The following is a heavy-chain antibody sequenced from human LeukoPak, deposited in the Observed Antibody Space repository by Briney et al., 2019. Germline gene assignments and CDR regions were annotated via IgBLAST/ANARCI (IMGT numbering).Heavy chain of an antibody. CDR3: AKERPWDDILTGYSDG. Sequence: GGSLRLSCAASGFTFSSYSMNWVRQAPGKGLEWVSYISSSSSTIYYADSVKGRFTISRDNSKNTLYLQMNSLRAEDTAVYYCAKERPWDDILTGYSDGWGQGTLVTVSS. CDR2: ISSSSSTI. D-gene: IGHD3-9*01. V-gene: IGHV3-48*01. CDR1: GFTFSSYS. J-gene: IGHJ4*02.